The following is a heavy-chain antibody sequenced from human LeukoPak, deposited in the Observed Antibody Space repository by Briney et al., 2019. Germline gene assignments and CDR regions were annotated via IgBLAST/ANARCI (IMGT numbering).Heavy chain of an antibody. J-gene: IGHJ6*02. Sequence: ASVKVSCKASGYTFTSYGISWVRQAPGQGLEWMGWISAYNGNTNYAQKLQGRVTMTTDTSTSTAYMELRSLRSEDTAVYYCARVSSGDYYYYGMDVWGQGTTVTVSS. CDR2: ISAYNGNT. V-gene: IGHV1-18*01. D-gene: IGHD2-15*01. CDR1: GYTFTSYG. CDR3: ARVSSGDYYYYGMDV.